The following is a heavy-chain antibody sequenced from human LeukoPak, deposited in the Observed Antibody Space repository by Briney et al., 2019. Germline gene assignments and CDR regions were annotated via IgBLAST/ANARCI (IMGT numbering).Heavy chain of an antibody. D-gene: IGHD4-17*01. CDR3: TRRHYGDYVVDN. CDR2: IRSKAHRYAT. CDR1: GFTFNGSA. V-gene: IGHV3-73*01. Sequence: GGSLRLSCAPSGFTFNGSALHWVRQASGQGLEWVGGIRSKAHRYATAYAASVKGRFTVSRDDSKNMAYLQMNSLKTEDTAIYYCTRRHYGDYVVDNWGQGTLVTVSS. J-gene: IGHJ4*02.